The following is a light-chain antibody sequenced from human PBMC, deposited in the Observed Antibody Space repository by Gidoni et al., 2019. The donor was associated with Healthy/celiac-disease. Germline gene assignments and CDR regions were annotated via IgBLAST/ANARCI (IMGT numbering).Light chain of an antibody. V-gene: IGKV3-11*01. CDR3: QQRSNWLT. Sequence: IESPQSPATLPLSPEERATLSCRASQSVSSYLAWYQQKPSQAPRLLIYDASNRATGIPARFSGSGSGTDFTLTISSLEPEDFAVYYCQQRSNWLTFXGXTKVEIK. CDR1: QSVSSY. J-gene: IGKJ4*01. CDR2: DAS.